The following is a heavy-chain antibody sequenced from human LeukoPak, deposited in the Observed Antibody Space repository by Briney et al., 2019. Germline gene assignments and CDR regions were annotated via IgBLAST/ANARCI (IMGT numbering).Heavy chain of an antibody. CDR2: IIPIFGTA. J-gene: IGHJ4*02. V-gene: IGHV1-69*13. Sequence: SVKVSCKASGGTFSSYAISWVRQAPGQGLEWMGGIIPIFGTANYAQKFQGRVTITADESTSTAYMELSSLRSEDTAVYYCAREYYGSGNLDYWGQGTLVTVSS. CDR3: AREYYGSGNLDY. D-gene: IGHD3-10*01. CDR1: GGTFSSYA.